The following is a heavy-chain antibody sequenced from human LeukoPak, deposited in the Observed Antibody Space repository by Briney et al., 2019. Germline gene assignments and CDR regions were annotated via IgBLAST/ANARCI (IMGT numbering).Heavy chain of an antibody. CDR1: GYTFTTYP. D-gene: IGHD6-19*01. CDR2: INPNSGGT. Sequence: ASVKVSCKASGYTFTTYPMNWVRQAPGQGLEWMGWINPNSGGTNYAQKFQGRVTMTRDTSISTAYMELRSLRSDDTAVYYCARFGLGKHIEVAGIPFDIWGQGTMVTVSS. J-gene: IGHJ3*02. V-gene: IGHV1-2*02. CDR3: ARFGLGKHIEVAGIPFDI.